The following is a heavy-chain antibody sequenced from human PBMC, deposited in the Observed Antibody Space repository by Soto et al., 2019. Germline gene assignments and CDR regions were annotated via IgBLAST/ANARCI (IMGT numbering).Heavy chain of an antibody. Sequence: SETLSLTCTVSGGSISSSSYYWGWIRQPPGRGLEWIGSIYYSGSTNYNPSLKSRVTISVDTSKNQFSLKLSSVTAVDTAVYYCARDVGLGTNYFDYWGQGTLVTVSS. V-gene: IGHV4-39*07. J-gene: IGHJ4*02. CDR3: ARDVGLGTNYFDY. CDR1: GGSISSSSYY. CDR2: IYYSGST. D-gene: IGHD3-10*01.